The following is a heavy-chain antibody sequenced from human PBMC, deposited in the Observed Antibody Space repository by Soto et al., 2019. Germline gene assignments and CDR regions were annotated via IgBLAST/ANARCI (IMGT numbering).Heavy chain of an antibody. CDR3: ARPSSGNYYYFDC. D-gene: IGHD1-26*01. CDR2: INPSGGNT. J-gene: IGHJ4*02. Sequence: GASVKVSCKASGYSFTSHYMHWLRQAPGQGLEWMGIINPSGGNTNYAQKFQGRVTMTRDTSTNTVYVELSSLRSEDTAVYYCARPSSGNYYYFDCWGQGTLVTVSS. V-gene: IGHV1-46*01. CDR1: GYSFTSHY.